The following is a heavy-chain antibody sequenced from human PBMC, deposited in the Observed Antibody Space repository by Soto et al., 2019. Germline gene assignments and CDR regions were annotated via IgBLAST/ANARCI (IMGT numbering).Heavy chain of an antibody. V-gene: IGHV3-23*01. J-gene: IGHJ6*02. CDR2: ISGSGGST. CDR3: ARDHITIFGVVIQDSNYYYYGMDV. CDR1: GFTFSSYA. D-gene: IGHD3-3*01. Sequence: GGSLRLSCAASGFTFSSYAMSWVRQAPGKGLEWVSAISGSGGSTYYADSVKGRFTISRDNSKNTLYLQMNSLRAEDTAVYYCARDHITIFGVVIQDSNYYYYGMDVWGQGTTVTVSS.